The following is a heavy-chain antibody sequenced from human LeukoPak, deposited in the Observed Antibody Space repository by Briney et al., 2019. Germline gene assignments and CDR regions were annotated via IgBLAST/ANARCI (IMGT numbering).Heavy chain of an antibody. V-gene: IGHV1-18*04. J-gene: IGHJ4*02. CDR3: ARDPGPSCRTFDY. D-gene: IGHD2-2*01. CDR2: ISAYNGDT. Sequence: VASVKVSCKASGYTFTSYGISWVREGPGQGLEWMGWISAYNGDTNYAQKLQGRVTMTTDTSTSTGYMEVSSLRSDGTAVHYCARDPGPSCRTFDYWGQGTLVTVSS. CDR1: GYTFTSYG.